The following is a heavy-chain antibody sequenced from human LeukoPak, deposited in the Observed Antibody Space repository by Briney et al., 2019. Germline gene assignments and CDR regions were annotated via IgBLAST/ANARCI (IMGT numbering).Heavy chain of an antibody. D-gene: IGHD3-22*01. CDR1: GYTFTSYG. V-gene: IGHV1-18*01. CDR3: ARETIDSSGYYYLDYYYYMDV. J-gene: IGHJ6*03. CDR2: ISAYNGNT. Sequence: GASVKVSCKASGYTFTSYGISWVRQAPGQGLEWMGWISAYNGNTNYAQKLQGRVTMTTDTSTSTAYMELRSLRSDDTAVYYCARETIDSSGYYYLDYYYYMDVWGKGTTVTISS.